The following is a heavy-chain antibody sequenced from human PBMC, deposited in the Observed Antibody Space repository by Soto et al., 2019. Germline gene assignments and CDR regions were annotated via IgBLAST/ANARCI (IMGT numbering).Heavy chain of an antibody. CDR2: ISHDGSKK. D-gene: IGHD3-3*01. CDR1: GFTFSTHG. Sequence: GGSLRLSCAASGFTFSTHGMHWVRQAPGKGPEWVAVISHDGSKKYYVESVEGRFSISRDNSKSIVHLQMNNVRTEDTAVYYCAKDKGPYYDFWSGQRWFDPWGQGTLVTVSS. J-gene: IGHJ5*02. V-gene: IGHV3-30*18. CDR3: AKDKGPYYDFWSGQRWFDP.